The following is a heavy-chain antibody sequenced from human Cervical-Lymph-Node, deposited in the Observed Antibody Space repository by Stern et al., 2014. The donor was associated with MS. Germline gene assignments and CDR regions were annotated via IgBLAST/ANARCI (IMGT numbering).Heavy chain of an antibody. CDR2: IYWDDAK. J-gene: IGHJ6*02. CDR3: ARYDSSGSYYPYYHGVDV. CDR1: GFSLTTDGVG. V-gene: IGHV2-5*02. Sequence: EESGPSLVKPTQTLTLTCSFSGFSLTTDGVGVGWIRQHPGKALEWLAVIYWDDAKRYSPSLKSRLTISKDTSKNKVVLTMTNLDPVDTATYYCARYDSSGSYYPYYHGVDVWGQGTTVTVSS. D-gene: IGHD3-22*01.